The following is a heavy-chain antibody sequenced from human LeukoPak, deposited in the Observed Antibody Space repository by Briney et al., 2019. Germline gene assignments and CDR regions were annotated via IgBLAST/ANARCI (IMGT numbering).Heavy chain of an antibody. V-gene: IGHV3-30-3*01. D-gene: IGHD3-10*01. CDR3: ARDQFGELVVCTFHI. J-gene: IGHJ3*02. CDR2: ISHDGSNK. Sequence: LSGGSLRLSCAASGFTFSSYAMHWVRQAPGRGLEWVAVISHDGSNKYYADSVKGRFTISRDNSKNTLYLQMNSLRAEDTAVYYCARDQFGELVVCTFHIWGQGTMVTVSS. CDR1: GFTFSSYA.